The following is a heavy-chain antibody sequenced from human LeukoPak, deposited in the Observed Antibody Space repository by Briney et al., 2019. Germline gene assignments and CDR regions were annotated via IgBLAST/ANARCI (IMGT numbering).Heavy chain of an antibody. D-gene: IGHD6-13*01. V-gene: IGHV1-2*02. CDR1: GYTFTFYY. J-gene: IGHJ4*02. CDR3: AKGGRSSWFLVEEFDY. CDR2: INTNSGDT. Sequence: GASVTVSFTASGYTFTFYYIHWVRQAPGQGLEWMGWINTNSGDTNYAQKFQGRLTITIDTSVTTAYIELSTLRSGDTAVYYCAKGGRSSWFLVEEFDYWGQGTPVSVSS.